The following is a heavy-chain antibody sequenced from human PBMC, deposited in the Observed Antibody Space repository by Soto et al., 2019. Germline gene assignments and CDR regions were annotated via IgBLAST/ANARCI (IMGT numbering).Heavy chain of an antibody. V-gene: IGHV3-30*18. CDR1: GFTFSSYG. CDR2: ISYDGSNK. CDR3: AKLHDYGDPGDY. Sequence: QVQLVESGGGVVQPGRSLRLSCAASGFTFSSYGMHWVRQAPGKGLEWVAVISYDGSNKYYADSVKGRFTISRDNSKNTLYLQMNSLRAEDTAVYYCAKLHDYGDPGDYWGQGTLVTVSS. D-gene: IGHD4-17*01. J-gene: IGHJ4*02.